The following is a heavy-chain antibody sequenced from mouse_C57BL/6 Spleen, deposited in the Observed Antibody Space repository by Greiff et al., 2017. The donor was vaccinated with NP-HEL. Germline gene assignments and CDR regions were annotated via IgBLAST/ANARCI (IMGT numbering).Heavy chain of an antibody. Sequence: QVQLKQPGAELVRPGTSVKLSCKASGYTFTSYWMHWVKQRPGQGLEWIGVINPGSGGTNYNEKFKGKATLTADKSSSTAYMQLSSLTSEDSAVYFCAREVYGSSLFFDYWGQGTTLTVSS. CDR2: INPGSGGT. D-gene: IGHD1-1*01. V-gene: IGHV1-54*01. J-gene: IGHJ2*01. CDR3: AREVYGSSLFFDY. CDR1: GYTFTSYW.